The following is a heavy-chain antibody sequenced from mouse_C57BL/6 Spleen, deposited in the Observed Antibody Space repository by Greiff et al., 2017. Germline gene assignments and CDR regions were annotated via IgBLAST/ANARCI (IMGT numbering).Heavy chain of an antibody. V-gene: IGHV7-3*01. J-gene: IGHJ4*01. CDR1: GFTFTDYY. Sequence: DVQLVESGGGLVQPGGSLSLSCAASGFTFTDYYMSWVRQPPGKALEWLGFIRNKANGYTTEYSASVKGRFTISRDNYKSILYLQMNALRAEDSATYYCARFSTMITRAMDYWGQGTSVTVSS. D-gene: IGHD2-4*01. CDR3: ARFSTMITRAMDY. CDR2: IRNKANGYTT.